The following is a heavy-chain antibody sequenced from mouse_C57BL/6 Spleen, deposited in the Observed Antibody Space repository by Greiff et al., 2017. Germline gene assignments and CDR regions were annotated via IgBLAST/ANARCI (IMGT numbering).Heavy chain of an antibody. V-gene: IGHV1-80*01. Sequence: VQLVESGAELVKPGASVKISCKASGYAFSSYWMNWVKQRPGQGLEWIGQIYPGDGDTNYNGKFKGKATLTADKSSSTAYMQLSSLTSEDSAVYFGARFCDGYWAWFAYWGQGTLVTVSA. CDR2: IYPGDGDT. J-gene: IGHJ3*01. CDR1: GYAFSSYW. D-gene: IGHD2-3*01. CDR3: ARFCDGYWAWFAY.